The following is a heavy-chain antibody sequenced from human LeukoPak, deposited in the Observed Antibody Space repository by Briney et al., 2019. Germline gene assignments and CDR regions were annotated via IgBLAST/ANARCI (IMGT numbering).Heavy chain of an antibody. CDR3: ARDPSSAFDI. CDR2: TYYSGST. Sequence: SQTLSLTCTVSGGSISSGDYYWSWIRQPPGKGLEWIGYTYYSGSTYYNPSLQSRVTISVDTSKNQFSLKLSSVTAADTAVYYCARDPSSAFDIWGQGTMVTVSS. CDR1: GGSISSGDYY. V-gene: IGHV4-30-4*01. J-gene: IGHJ3*02.